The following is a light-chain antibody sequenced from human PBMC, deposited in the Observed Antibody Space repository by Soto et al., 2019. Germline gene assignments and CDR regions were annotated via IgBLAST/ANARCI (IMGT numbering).Light chain of an antibody. Sequence: EIVLTQSPATLSLSPGERATLSCRASQSISIYLAWYQQKPGQAPRLLIYDASNRATGIPARFSGSGSGTDFTLTISSLEPEDFAVYYCQQSSNRPLTFGGGTKVEIK. CDR2: DAS. CDR3: QQSSNRPLT. V-gene: IGKV3-11*01. CDR1: QSISIY. J-gene: IGKJ4*01.